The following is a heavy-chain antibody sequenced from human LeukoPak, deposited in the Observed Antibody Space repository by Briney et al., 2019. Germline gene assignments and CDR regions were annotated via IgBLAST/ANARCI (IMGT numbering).Heavy chain of an antibody. Sequence: SETLSLTRAVYGGSFSGYYWSWIRQPPGKGLEWIGEINHSGSTNYNPSLKSRVTISVDTSKNQFSLKLSSVTAADTAVYYCAREEHGDFYWYFDLWGRGTLVTVSS. CDR3: AREEHGDFYWYFDL. J-gene: IGHJ2*01. V-gene: IGHV4-34*01. D-gene: IGHD4-17*01. CDR2: INHSGST. CDR1: GGSFSGYY.